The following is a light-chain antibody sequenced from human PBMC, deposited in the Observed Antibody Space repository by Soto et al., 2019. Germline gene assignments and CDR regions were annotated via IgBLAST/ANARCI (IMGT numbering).Light chain of an antibody. Sequence: DIVLTQSPLYLPVTLGQPASISCRSSQSLLYSDGNTYLNWFQQRPGQSPRRLIHKVSDRDSGVPDRFSGSGSGTDFTLKISWVEAEDVGLYYCQQYTNFPLTFGGGTKVDIK. V-gene: IGKV2-30*01. CDR3: QQYTNFPLT. CDR1: QSLLYSDGNTY. J-gene: IGKJ4*01. CDR2: KVS.